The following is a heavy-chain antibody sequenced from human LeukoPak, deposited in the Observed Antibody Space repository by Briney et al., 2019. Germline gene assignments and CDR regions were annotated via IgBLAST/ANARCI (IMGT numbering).Heavy chain of an antibody. CDR1: GGSISSYY. V-gene: IGHV4-59*08. D-gene: IGHD3-9*01. J-gene: IGHJ4*02. Sequence: PETLSLTCTVSGGSISSYYWSWIRQPPGKGLEWIGYIYYSGSTNYNPSLKSRVTISVDTSKNQFSLKLSSVTAADTAVYYCARHSSYYDILTGYGFDYWGQGTLVTVSS. CDR2: IYYSGST. CDR3: ARHSSYYDILTGYGFDY.